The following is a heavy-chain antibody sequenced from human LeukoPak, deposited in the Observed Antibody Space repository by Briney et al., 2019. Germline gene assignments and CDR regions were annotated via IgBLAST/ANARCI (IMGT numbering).Heavy chain of an antibody. CDR1: GFTFSSYG. V-gene: IGHV3-30*03. CDR2: ISYDGSNK. J-gene: IGHJ5*02. Sequence: PGRSLRHSCSASGFTFSSYGMHCVRQAPGKGLEGVAVISYDGSNKYYADSVKGRFISSRDNSKNTLYLQMNSLRVEDTAVYYVASQREWLTSLDTWGQGTLVTVSS. CDR3: ASQREWLTSLDT. D-gene: IGHD5-12*01.